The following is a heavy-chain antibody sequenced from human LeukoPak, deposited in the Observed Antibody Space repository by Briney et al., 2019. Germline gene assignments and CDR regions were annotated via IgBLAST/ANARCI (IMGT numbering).Heavy chain of an antibody. J-gene: IGHJ4*02. V-gene: IGHV3-21*01. Sequence: GGSLRLSCAASGFTFSSYSMNWVRQAPGKGLEWVSSISSSSSYIYYADSVKGRFTISRDDAKNSLYLQMNSLRAEDTAVYYCAREARPTVTLFDYWGQGTLVTVSS. CDR3: AREARPTVTLFDY. CDR1: GFTFSSYS. CDR2: ISSSSSYI. D-gene: IGHD4-17*01.